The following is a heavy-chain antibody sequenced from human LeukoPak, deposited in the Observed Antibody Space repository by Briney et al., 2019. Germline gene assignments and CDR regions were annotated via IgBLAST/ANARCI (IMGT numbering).Heavy chain of an antibody. CDR2: IRPDGSNK. Sequence: PGGSLRLSCAGSGFTFSSYGMHWVRQAPGKGLEGVAFIRPDGSNKYYADSVKGRFPISRANSKNPLYLQMNSLRAADTAVYYCAKAYGSGWYYYFDYWGQGTLVTVSS. V-gene: IGHV3-30*02. J-gene: IGHJ4*02. CDR3: AKAYGSGWYYYFDY. CDR1: GFTFSSYG. D-gene: IGHD6-19*01.